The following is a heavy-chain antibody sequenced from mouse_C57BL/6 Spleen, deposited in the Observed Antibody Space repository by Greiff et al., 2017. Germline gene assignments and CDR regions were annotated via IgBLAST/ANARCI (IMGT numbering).Heavy chain of an antibody. Sequence: VQLQQPGAELVRPGSSVKLSCKASGYTFTSYWMDWVKQRPGQGLEWIGNIYPSDSETHYNQKFKDKATLTVDKSSSTAYMQLSSLTSEDSAVYYCASQNYDYPFDVWGTGTTVTVSS. CDR1: GYTFTSYW. J-gene: IGHJ1*03. CDR3: ASQNYDYPFDV. CDR2: IYPSDSET. V-gene: IGHV1-61*01. D-gene: IGHD2-4*01.